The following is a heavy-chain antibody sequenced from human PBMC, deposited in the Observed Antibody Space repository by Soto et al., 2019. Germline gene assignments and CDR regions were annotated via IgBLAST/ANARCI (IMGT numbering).Heavy chain of an antibody. CDR3: AAAHSYGFPSLDY. CDR2: IVVGSGNT. CDR1: GFTFTSSA. D-gene: IGHD5-18*01. Sequence: PSASVKVSCKASGFTFTSSAVQWVRQARGQRLEWIGWIVVGSGNTNYAQKFQERVTITRDMSTSTAYMELSSLRSEDTAVYYCAAAHSYGFPSLDYWGQGTLVTVS. J-gene: IGHJ4*02. V-gene: IGHV1-58*01.